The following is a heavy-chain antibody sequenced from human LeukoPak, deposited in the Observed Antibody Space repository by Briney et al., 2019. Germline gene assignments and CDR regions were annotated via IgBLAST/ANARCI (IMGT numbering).Heavy chain of an antibody. V-gene: IGHV3-7*03. CDR1: GFTFSNFW. CDR2: IKQDGTEK. CDR3: AKEAPGY. Sequence: GSLRLSCVASGFTFSNFWMSWVRQAPGKGLEWVANIKQDGTEKYYVDSVKGRFTVSRDNAKNSLYLQMNSLRAEDTAVYYCAKEAPGYWGQGTLVTVSS. J-gene: IGHJ4*02.